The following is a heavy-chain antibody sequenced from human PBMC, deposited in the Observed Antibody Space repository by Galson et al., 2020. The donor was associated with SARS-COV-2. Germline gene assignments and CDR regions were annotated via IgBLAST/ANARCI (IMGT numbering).Heavy chain of an antibody. CDR2: ISYDGSNK. Sequence: TGGSLRLSCAASGFTFSSYAMHWVRQAPGKGLEWVAVISYDGSNKYYADSVTGRFTISRDNSKNTLYLQMNSLRAEDTAVYYCARDAYSSYYDFWSGYYHPDYYYYGMDVWGQGTTVTVSS. V-gene: IGHV3-30*04. CDR1: GFTFSSYA. CDR3: ARDAYSSYYDFWSGYYHPDYYYYGMDV. D-gene: IGHD3-3*01. J-gene: IGHJ6*02.